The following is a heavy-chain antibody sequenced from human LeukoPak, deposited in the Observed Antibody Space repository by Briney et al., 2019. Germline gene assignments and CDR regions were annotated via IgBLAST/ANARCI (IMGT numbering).Heavy chain of an antibody. Sequence: GGSLRLSCAASGFTFDDYAMHWVRQAPGRGLEWVSLISGDGVTTYYADSVKGRFTISRDNSKNSLHLQMNSLKTEDTAVYYCARWTRYSSGVYYLYYWGQGTLVTVSS. CDR2: ISGDGVTT. J-gene: IGHJ4*02. CDR3: ARWTRYSSGVYYLYY. CDR1: GFTFDDYA. D-gene: IGHD3-10*01. V-gene: IGHV3-43*02.